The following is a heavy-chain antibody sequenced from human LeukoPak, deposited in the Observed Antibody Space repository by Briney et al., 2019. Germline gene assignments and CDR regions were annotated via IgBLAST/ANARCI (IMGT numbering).Heavy chain of an antibody. J-gene: IGHJ6*02. CDR1: GGSISSYY. D-gene: IGHD3-10*01. Sequence: PSATLSLTCTVSGGSISSYYGSCVRQPPGKGLEWVGYTYYSARSKDTPSLKSRVTMSLDTSKNQSSLKLNSVTAPDTAEYYCASSTYGWGNRWVSGYYYYGMDVWGPGTTVTVSS. CDR2: TYYSARS. V-gene: IGHV4-59*01. CDR3: ASSTYGWGNRWVSGYYYYGMDV.